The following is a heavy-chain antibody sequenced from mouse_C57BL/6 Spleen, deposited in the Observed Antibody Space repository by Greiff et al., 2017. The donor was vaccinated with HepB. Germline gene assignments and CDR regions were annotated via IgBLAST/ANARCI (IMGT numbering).Heavy chain of an antibody. CDR1: GYTFTSYW. J-gene: IGHJ4*01. CDR3: ARSKGAMDY. Sequence: QVQLQQSGAELVRPGTSVKLSCKASGYTFTSYWMHWVKQRPGQGLEWIGVIDPSDSYTNYNQKFKGKATLTVDTSSSTAYMQLSSLTSEDSAVYYCARSKGAMDYWGQGTSVTVSS. CDR2: IDPSDSYT. V-gene: IGHV1-59*01.